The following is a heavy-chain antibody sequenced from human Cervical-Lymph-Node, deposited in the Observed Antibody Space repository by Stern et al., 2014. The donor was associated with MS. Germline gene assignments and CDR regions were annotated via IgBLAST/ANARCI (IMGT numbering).Heavy chain of an antibody. CDR3: AKEMGPAGGTGGFDY. CDR1: GFTFDDYA. D-gene: IGHD2-15*01. CDR2: ISWKSGSI. V-gene: IGHV3-9*01. J-gene: IGHJ4*02. Sequence: EVQLVESGGGLVQPGRSLRLSCAASGFTFDDYAMHWVRQAPGKGLEWGSGISWKSGSIAYADSVKGRFTISRDNAKNSLYLQMNSLRAEDTALYYCAKEMGPAGGTGGFDYWGQGTLVTVSS.